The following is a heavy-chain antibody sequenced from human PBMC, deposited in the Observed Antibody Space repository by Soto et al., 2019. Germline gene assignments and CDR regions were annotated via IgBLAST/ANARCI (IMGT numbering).Heavy chain of an antibody. D-gene: IGHD4-4*01. CDR2: ISSSSTI. Sequence: GGSLRLSCAASGFTFSSYSMNWVRQAPGKGLEWVSYISSSSTIYYADSVKGRFTISRDNAKNSLYLQMNSLRAEDTAVYYCARDPGNAGFDYWGQGTLVTVSS. CDR3: ARDPGNAGFDY. CDR1: GFTFSSYS. J-gene: IGHJ4*02. V-gene: IGHV3-48*04.